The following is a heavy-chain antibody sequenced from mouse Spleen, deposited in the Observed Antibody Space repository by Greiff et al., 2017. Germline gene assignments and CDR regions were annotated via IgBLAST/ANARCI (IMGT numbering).Heavy chain of an antibody. J-gene: IGHJ3*01. CDR3: TQITTVPFAY. V-gene: IGHV14-1*01. D-gene: IGHD1-1*01. CDR2: IDPEDGDT. CDR1: GFNIKDYY. Sequence: EVKLQQSGAELVRPGASVKLSCTASGFNIKDYYMHWVKQRPEQGLEWIGRIDPEDGDTEYAPKFQGKATMTADTSSNTAFLQLSSLTSEDTAVYYCTQITTVPFAYWGQGTLVTVSA.